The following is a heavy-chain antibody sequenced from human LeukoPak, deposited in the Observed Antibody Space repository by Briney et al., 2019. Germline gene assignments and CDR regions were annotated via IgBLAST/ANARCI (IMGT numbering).Heavy chain of an antibody. CDR1: GYTFTGYY. J-gene: IGHJ4*02. CDR2: INPNSGGT. CDR3: ARDPLAGRIGYSSGWYVFNYFDY. V-gene: IGHV1-2*02. D-gene: IGHD6-19*01. Sequence: ASVKVSCKASGYTFTGYYMHWVRQAPGQGLGWMRWINPNSGGTNYAQKFQGRVTMTRDTSISTAYMELSRLRSDDTAVYYCARDPLAGRIGYSSGWYVFNYFDYWGQGTLVTVSS.